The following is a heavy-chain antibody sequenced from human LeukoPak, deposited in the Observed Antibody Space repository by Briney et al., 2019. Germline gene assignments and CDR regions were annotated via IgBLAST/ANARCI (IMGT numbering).Heavy chain of an antibody. CDR1: GYTFTGYY. V-gene: IGHV1-2*02. CDR2: INPNSGGT. D-gene: IGHD6-13*01. Sequence: GASVKVSCKASGYTFTGYYMHWVRQAPGQGLEWMGWINPNSGGTNYAQKFQGRVTMTRDTSISTAYMGLSRLRSDDTAVYYCARDRFSSSWYGYYYYGMDVWGQGTTVTVSS. J-gene: IGHJ6*02. CDR3: ARDRFSSSWYGYYYYGMDV.